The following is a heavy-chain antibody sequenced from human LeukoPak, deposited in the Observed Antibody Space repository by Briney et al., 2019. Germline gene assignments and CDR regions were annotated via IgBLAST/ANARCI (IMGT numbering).Heavy chain of an antibody. Sequence: ASVKVSCKASGYTFTYYYMHWLRQAPGQGLEWMGWINPDSGDTKYAQKFQGRVSMTRDTSISTAYMELSSLKFDDTAVYYCARLKSSSPRFWGQGTLVTVSS. J-gene: IGHJ4*02. CDR3: ARLKSSSPRF. CDR1: GYTFTYYY. V-gene: IGHV1-2*02. CDR2: INPDSGDT. D-gene: IGHD6-13*01.